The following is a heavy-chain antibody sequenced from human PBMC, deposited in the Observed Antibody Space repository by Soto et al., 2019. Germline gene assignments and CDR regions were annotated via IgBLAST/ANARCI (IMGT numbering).Heavy chain of an antibody. CDR1: GFSFSSYV. D-gene: IGHD6-6*01. CDR3: ARADSSSSGAYYYYYGMDV. V-gene: IGHV3-23*01. Sequence: EVQLLESGGGLVQPGDSLRLSCAASGFSFSSYVMSWVRQAPGKGLEWVSSISGSGANTYYADSVKGRFTISRDNSKNTLYLQMNSLRPEDTAIFFCARADSSSSGAYYYYYGMDVW. J-gene: IGHJ6*01. CDR2: ISGSGANT.